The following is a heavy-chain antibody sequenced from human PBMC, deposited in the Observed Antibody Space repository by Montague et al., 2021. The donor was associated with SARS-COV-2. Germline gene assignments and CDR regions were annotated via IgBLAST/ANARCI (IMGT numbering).Heavy chain of an antibody. J-gene: IGHJ4*02. D-gene: IGHD2/OR15-2a*01. CDR2: MYETGNK. CDR1: SGSLSNYY. V-gene: IGHV4-4*09. CDR3: ARNMAY. Sequence: SETLSLTCTVSSGSLSNYYWRWIRQSPDKGLEWIGYMYETGNKIYNPSLRSRVSISADTSKSQFSLRLTSVTAADSARYYCARNMAYWGQGVLVTV.